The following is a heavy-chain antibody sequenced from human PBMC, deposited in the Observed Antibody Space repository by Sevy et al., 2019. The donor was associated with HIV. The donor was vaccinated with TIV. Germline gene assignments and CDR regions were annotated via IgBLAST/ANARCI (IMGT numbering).Heavy chain of an antibody. CDR1: GYTFTSYY. V-gene: IGHV1-46*01. CDR3: ARVPRYSRGPSYWYFDL. D-gene: IGHD6-19*01. CDR2: INPSGGST. Sequence: ASVKVSCKASGYTFTSYYMHWVRQAPGQGLEWMGIINPSGGSTSYAQKFQGRVTMTRDTSTSTVYMELSSLRSEDTAVYYCARVPRYSRGPSYWYFDLWGRGTLVTVSS. J-gene: IGHJ2*01.